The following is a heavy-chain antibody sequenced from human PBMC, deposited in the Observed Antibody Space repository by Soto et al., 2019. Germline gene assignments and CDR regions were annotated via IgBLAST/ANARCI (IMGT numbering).Heavy chain of an antibody. Sequence: QVQLQESGPGLVKPSETLSLTCTVSGGDISTYYWTWIRQPAGKGLEWIGRIYSSGSTKYNPALKSRATRSLDTSRKHFSLRLSSVTAADTAVYSCARGQRFSDWFDPWGQGNVVTVSS. D-gene: IGHD3-3*01. J-gene: IGHJ5*02. CDR1: GGDISTYY. CDR3: ARGQRFSDWFDP. CDR2: IYSSGST. V-gene: IGHV4-4*07.